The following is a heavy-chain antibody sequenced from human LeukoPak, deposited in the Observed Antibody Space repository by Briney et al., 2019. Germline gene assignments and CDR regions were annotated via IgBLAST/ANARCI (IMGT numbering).Heavy chain of an antibody. J-gene: IGHJ3*02. D-gene: IGHD3-22*01. Sequence: GASVKVSCKASGGTFSSYAISWVRQVPGQGLEWMGRIIPILGIANYAQKFQGRVTITADKSTSTAYMELSSLRSEDTAVYYCARDHEYYDSSGSVAFDIWGQGTMVTVSS. CDR3: ARDHEYYDSSGSVAFDI. V-gene: IGHV1-69*04. CDR2: IIPILGIA. CDR1: GGTFSSYA.